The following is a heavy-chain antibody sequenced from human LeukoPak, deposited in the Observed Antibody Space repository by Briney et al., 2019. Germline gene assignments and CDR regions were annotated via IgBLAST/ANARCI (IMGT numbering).Heavy chain of an antibody. Sequence: SETLSLTCAVSGVSISSSNWWSWVRQPPGKGLEWIGEIYHSGSTNYNPSLKSRVTISVDKSKNQFSLKLSSVTAADTAVYYCARGGGRLRRITIFGVAYNWFDPWGQGTLVTVSS. CDR2: IYHSGST. J-gene: IGHJ5*02. CDR3: ARGGGRLRRITIFGVAYNWFDP. CDR1: GVSISSSNW. V-gene: IGHV4-4*02. D-gene: IGHD3-3*01.